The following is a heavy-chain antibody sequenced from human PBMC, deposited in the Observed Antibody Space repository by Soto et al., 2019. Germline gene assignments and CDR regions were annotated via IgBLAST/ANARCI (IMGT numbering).Heavy chain of an antibody. CDR3: ARGPLVVLNYFEA. Sequence: QVQLVQSGTEVKKPGSSVKVSCKASGGTFRNYPINWVRQAPGQGLEWMGSIFPLTDIPDYAQNFQARLTIIADKSTSTAFMELSSLTSDDTAMYFCARGPLVVLNYFEAWGQGTLGSVSS. V-gene: IGHV1-69*02. CDR2: IFPLTDIP. J-gene: IGHJ4*02. CDR1: GGTFRNYP.